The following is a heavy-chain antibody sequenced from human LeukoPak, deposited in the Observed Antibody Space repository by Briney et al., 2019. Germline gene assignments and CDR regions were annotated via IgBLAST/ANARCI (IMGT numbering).Heavy chain of an antibody. D-gene: IGHD1-26*01. J-gene: IGHJ4*02. CDR2: ITSTSTHI. CDR3: ARGGTYDPSDY. V-gene: IGHV3-21*06. Sequence: GGSLRLSCAASGFSFSTYAMNWVRQAPGKGLEWVSSITSTSTHIFIADSLRGRFIISRDNAKSTLYLQMNSLRAEDTAVYYCARGGTYDPSDYWGQGILVSVSS. CDR1: GFSFSTYA.